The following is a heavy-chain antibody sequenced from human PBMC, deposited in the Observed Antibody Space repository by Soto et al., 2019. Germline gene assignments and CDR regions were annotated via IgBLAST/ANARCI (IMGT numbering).Heavy chain of an antibody. CDR3: ATRYCISTSCPYYYGMDV. D-gene: IGHD2-2*01. Sequence: QVQLVQSGAEVKKPGASVKVSCKVSEYTLTELSMHWVRQAPGKGLEWMGGFDPEDGETIYAQKFQGRVTMTEDTSTDTAYMELSSLRSEDTAVYYCATRYCISTSCPYYYGMDVWGQGTTVTVSS. CDR1: EYTLTELS. CDR2: FDPEDGET. V-gene: IGHV1-24*01. J-gene: IGHJ6*02.